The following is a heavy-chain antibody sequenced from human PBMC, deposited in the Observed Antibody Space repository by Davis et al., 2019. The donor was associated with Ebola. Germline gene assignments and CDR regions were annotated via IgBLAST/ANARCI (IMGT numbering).Heavy chain of an antibody. Sequence: GGSLRLSCKASGFTFSSYALNWVRQAPGKGLEWISVIGGSGGNTYYAGSVKGRFTISRDNSKNTLYLQMNSLRPEDTAVYYCARDSDDYSFDYWGQGTLVTVSS. D-gene: IGHD4-11*01. J-gene: IGHJ4*02. CDR1: GFTFSSYA. CDR3: ARDSDDYSFDY. CDR2: IGGSGGNT. V-gene: IGHV3-23*01.